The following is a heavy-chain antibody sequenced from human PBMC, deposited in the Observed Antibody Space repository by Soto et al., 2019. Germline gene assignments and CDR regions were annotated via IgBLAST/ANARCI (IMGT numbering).Heavy chain of an antibody. CDR3: AKDSASDDFWSGYYEG. D-gene: IGHD3-3*01. Sequence: GGSLRLSCAASGFTFSSYGMHWVRQAPGKGLEWVAVISYDGSNKYYADSVKGRFTISRDNSKNTLYLQMNSLRAEDTAVYYCAKDSASDDFWSGYYEGWGQGTLVTSPQ. J-gene: IGHJ4*02. V-gene: IGHV3-30*18. CDR2: ISYDGSNK. CDR1: GFTFSSYG.